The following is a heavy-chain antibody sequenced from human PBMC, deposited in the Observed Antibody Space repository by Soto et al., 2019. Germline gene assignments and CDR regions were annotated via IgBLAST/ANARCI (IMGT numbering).Heavy chain of an antibody. Sequence: ASVKVSCKASGYTFTSYGISWVRQAPGQGLEWMGWISAYNGNTNYAQKLQGRVTMTTDTSTSTAYMEQRSLRSDDTAVYYCARDPMEVRRTYYYYGMDVWGQGTTVTVSS. V-gene: IGHV1-18*01. J-gene: IGHJ6*02. CDR1: GYTFTSYG. CDR2: ISAYNGNT. CDR3: ARDPMEVRRTYYYYGMDV. D-gene: IGHD3-10*01.